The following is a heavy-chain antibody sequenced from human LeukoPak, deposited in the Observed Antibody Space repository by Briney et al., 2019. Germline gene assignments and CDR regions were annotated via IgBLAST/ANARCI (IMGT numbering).Heavy chain of an antibody. V-gene: IGHV4-34*01. CDR2: INHSGST. CDR3: ARGLSAIVY. CDR1: GGSFSGYY. J-gene: IGHJ4*02. Sequence: SETLSLTCAVYGGSFSGYYWSWIRQPPGKGLEWIGEINHSGSTNYNPSLKSRVTISVDTSKNQFSLKLSPVTAADTAVYYCARGLSAIVYWGQGTLVTVSS. D-gene: IGHD2-15*01.